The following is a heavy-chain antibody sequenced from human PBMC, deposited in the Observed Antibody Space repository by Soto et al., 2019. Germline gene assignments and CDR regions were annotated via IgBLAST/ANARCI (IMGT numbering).Heavy chain of an antibody. V-gene: IGHV3-23*01. Sequence: GGSLILSCAASGFTFSSYAMSWVRPAPGKGLEWVSAISGSGGSTYYADSVKGRFTISRDNSKNTLYLQMNSLRAEDTAVYYCAKLTGERMDVWGQGTTVTVSS. J-gene: IGHJ6*02. D-gene: IGHD7-27*01. CDR3: AKLTGERMDV. CDR2: ISGSGGST. CDR1: GFTFSSYA.